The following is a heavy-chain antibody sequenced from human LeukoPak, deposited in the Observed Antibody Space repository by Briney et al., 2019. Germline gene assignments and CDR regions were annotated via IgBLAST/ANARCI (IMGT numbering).Heavy chain of an antibody. Sequence: GASVKVSCKASGYTFTGYYLHWVRQAPGQGLEWMGWINPNSGGTNYAQKFQGRVTMTRDTSISTAYMELSRLRSDDTAVYYCARDLTSSRDGYNQNDYWGQGTLVTVSS. V-gene: IGHV1-2*02. CDR3: ARDLTSSRDGYNQNDY. J-gene: IGHJ4*02. CDR1: GYTFTGYY. D-gene: IGHD5-24*01. CDR2: INPNSGGT.